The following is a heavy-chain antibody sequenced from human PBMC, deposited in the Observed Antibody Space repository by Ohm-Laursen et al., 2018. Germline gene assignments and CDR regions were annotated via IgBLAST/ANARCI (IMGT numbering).Heavy chain of an antibody. CDR1: GFTFSNYA. J-gene: IGHJ4*02. Sequence: GSLRLSCAASGFTFSNYAMSWVRQAPGKGLEWVSAISGSGISTFYADSVKGRFTISRDNSKNTLYLQMSSLRAEDTAVYYCAKVGRAGIAAAGTDYWGQGTLVTVSS. CDR3: AKVGRAGIAAAGTDY. D-gene: IGHD6-13*01. CDR2: ISGSGIST. V-gene: IGHV3-23*01.